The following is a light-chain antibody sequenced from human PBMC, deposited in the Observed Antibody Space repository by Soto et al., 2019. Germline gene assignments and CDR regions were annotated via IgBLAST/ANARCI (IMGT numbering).Light chain of an antibody. CDR2: GNT. CDR1: NSNIGAGYD. CDR3: QSYDSSLIGLL. J-gene: IGLJ2*01. V-gene: IGLV1-40*01. Sequence: QSVLTQPPSVTGAPGQRVTISCTGSNSNIGAGYDVHWYQQFPGTAPKLLIYGNTNRPSGVPDRFSGSKSGTSASLAITGLQAEDEADYYCQSYDSSLIGLLFGGGTKVTVL.